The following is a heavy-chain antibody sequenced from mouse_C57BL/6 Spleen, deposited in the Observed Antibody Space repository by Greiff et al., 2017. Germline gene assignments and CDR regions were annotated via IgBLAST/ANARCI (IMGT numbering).Heavy chain of an antibody. Sequence: QVQLKQPGAELVMPGASVKLSCKASGYTFTSYWMHWVKQRPGQGLEWIGEIDPSDSYTNSNQKFKGKSTLTVDKSSSTAYMQLSSLTSEDSAVYYCARMAYDVAVDYWGQGTLVTVSA. CDR3: ARMAYDVAVDY. D-gene: IGHD2-3*01. CDR1: GYTFTSYW. CDR2: IDPSDSYT. J-gene: IGHJ3*01. V-gene: IGHV1-69*01.